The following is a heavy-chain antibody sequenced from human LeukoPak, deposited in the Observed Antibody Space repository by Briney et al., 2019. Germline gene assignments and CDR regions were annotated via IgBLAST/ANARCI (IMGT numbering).Heavy chain of an antibody. Sequence: GGSLRLSCAASGFTFSRYWLSGVRPAPGKGLDWLANIKQGGSEKYYVDSVKGRFTISRDNARNSLCLQMDSLRAEDTAVYYCATDPGRSVSDNYWGQGTVVTVSS. V-gene: IGHV3-7*01. D-gene: IGHD3-10*01. CDR1: GFTFSRYW. CDR3: ATDPGRSVSDNY. CDR2: IKQGGSEK. J-gene: IGHJ4*02.